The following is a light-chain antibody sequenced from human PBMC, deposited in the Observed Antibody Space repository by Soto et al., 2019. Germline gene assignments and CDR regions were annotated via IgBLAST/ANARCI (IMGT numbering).Light chain of an antibody. Sequence: TLSVSPGERATLSCRAGKSISSNLAWYQLKPGQAPRLLIYGASTRATGIPARFSGSGSGTEFTLTITSLQSEDFAVYFCQQYNDGLTFGGGTKVDIK. CDR2: GAS. CDR3: QQYNDGLT. J-gene: IGKJ4*01. CDR1: KSISSN. V-gene: IGKV3-15*01.